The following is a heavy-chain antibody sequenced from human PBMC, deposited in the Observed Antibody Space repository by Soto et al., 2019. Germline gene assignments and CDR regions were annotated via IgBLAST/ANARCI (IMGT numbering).Heavy chain of an antibody. CDR1: GFTFSSYG. Sequence: QVQLVESGGGVVQPGRSLRLSCAASGFTFSSYGMHWVRQAPGKGLEWVAVISYDGSNKYYADSVKGRFTISRDNSKNTLYLQMNSLRAEDTAVYYCAKDDSWYWGAFDIWGQGTMVTVSS. CDR3: AKDDSWYWGAFDI. V-gene: IGHV3-30*18. D-gene: IGHD2-8*02. J-gene: IGHJ3*02. CDR2: ISYDGSNK.